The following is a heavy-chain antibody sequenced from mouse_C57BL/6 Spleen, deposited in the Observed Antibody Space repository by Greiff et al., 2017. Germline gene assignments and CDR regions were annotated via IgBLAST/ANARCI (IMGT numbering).Heavy chain of an antibody. CDR2: INPNNGGT. CDR1: GYTFTDYN. V-gene: IGHV1-18*01. J-gene: IGHJ4*01. Sequence: VQLQQSGPELVKPGASVKIPCKASGYTFTDYNMDWVKQSHGKSLEWIGDINPNNGGTIYNQKFKGKATLTVDKSSSTAYMELRSLTYEDTAVYYCARRPQYYGRSYDAMDYWGQGTSVTVSS. CDR3: ARRPQYYGRSYDAMDY. D-gene: IGHD1-1*01.